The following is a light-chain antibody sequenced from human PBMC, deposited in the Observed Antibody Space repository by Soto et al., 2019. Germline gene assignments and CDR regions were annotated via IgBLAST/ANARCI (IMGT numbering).Light chain of an antibody. CDR1: QSISSW. CDR2: DAS. Sequence: DIKMTQSPSTLSASVGDRVTITCRASQSISSWLSWYQQKPGKAPKLLIYDASSLESGVPSRFSGSGSGTEFTLTISSLQPDDFATYYCQQYNSHWTFGQGTKVDI. V-gene: IGKV1-5*01. J-gene: IGKJ1*01. CDR3: QQYNSHWT.